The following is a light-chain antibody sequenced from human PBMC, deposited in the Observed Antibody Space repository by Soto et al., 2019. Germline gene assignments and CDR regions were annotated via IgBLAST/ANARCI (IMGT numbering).Light chain of an antibody. CDR2: AAS. CDR3: QKYNSALMYT. V-gene: IGKV1-27*01. Sequence: DIQMTQSPSSLSASVGDRVTITCRASQGISNYLAWYQQKPGKVPKLLIYAASTLQSGVPSRFSGSGSGTDFTLTISSLQPEDVATCYCQKYNSALMYTFGQGTKLEIK. CDR1: QGISNY. J-gene: IGKJ2*01.